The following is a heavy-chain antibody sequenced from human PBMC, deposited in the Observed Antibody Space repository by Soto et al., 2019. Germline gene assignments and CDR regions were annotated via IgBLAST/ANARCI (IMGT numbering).Heavy chain of an antibody. D-gene: IGHD6-13*01. Sequence: SEPLSLTCTVSGGSISSGGYYWSWIRQHPGKGLEWIGYIYYSGSTYYNPSLKSRVTISVDTSKNQFSLKLSSVTAADTAVYYCARLGSSWYRWKWFDPRGQGTLVTLPS. J-gene: IGHJ5*02. CDR1: GGSISSGGYY. CDR3: ARLGSSWYRWKWFDP. V-gene: IGHV4-31*03. CDR2: IYYSGST.